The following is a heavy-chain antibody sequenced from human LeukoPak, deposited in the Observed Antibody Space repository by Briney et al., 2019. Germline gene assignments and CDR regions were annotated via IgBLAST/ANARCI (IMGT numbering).Heavy chain of an antibody. J-gene: IGHJ4*02. V-gene: IGHV3-48*03. CDR2: ISSSGSTI. CDR3: ARRRGSYSDDY. Sequence: WGSLRLSCAASGFTFSSYEMNWVRQAPGKGLEWVSYISSSGSTIYYADSVKGRFTISRDNAKNSLYLQMNSLRAEDTAVYYCARRRGSYSDDYWGQGTLVTVSS. CDR1: GFTFSSYE. D-gene: IGHD1-26*01.